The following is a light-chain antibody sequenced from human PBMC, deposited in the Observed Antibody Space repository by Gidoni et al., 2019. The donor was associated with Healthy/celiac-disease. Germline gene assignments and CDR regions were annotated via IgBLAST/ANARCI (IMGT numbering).Light chain of an antibody. V-gene: IGLV1-40*01. J-gene: IGLJ2*01. CDR3: QSYDSSLSGHVV. CDR2: GNS. CDR1: SSNIGAGYD. Sequence: SVLTQPPSVSGPPGQRVTISCTGSSSNIGAGYDVHWYQQLPGTAPKLLIYGNSNRPSGVPDRFSGSKSGTSASLAITGLQAEDEADYYCQSYDSSLSGHVVFGGGTKLTVL.